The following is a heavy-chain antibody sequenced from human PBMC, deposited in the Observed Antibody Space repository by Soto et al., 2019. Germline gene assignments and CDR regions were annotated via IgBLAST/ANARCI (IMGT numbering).Heavy chain of an antibody. J-gene: IGHJ6*03. Sequence: PGGSLRLSCAASGFTFSSYAMSWVRQAPGKGLEWVSAISGSGGSTYYADSVKGRFTISRDNSKNTLYLQMNSLRAEDTAVYYRAKEGEAARQSYYYYYMDVWGKGTTVTVSS. CDR3: AKEGEAARQSYYYYYMDV. CDR1: GFTFSSYA. D-gene: IGHD6-6*01. CDR2: ISGSGGST. V-gene: IGHV3-23*01.